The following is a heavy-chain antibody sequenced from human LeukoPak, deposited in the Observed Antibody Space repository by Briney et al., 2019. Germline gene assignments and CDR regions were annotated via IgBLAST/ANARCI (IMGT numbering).Heavy chain of an antibody. J-gene: IGHJ3*02. CDR3: AREEPASSSGTDAFDI. D-gene: IGHD2-15*01. CDR2: IYYSGST. Sequence: SQTLSLTCTVSGGSISSGDYYWSWIRQPPGKGLEWIGYIYYSGSTYYNPSLKSRVTISVDTSKNQFSLKLSSVTAADTAVYYCAREEPASSSGTDAFDIWGQGTMVTVSS. V-gene: IGHV4-30-4*08. CDR1: GGSISSGDYY.